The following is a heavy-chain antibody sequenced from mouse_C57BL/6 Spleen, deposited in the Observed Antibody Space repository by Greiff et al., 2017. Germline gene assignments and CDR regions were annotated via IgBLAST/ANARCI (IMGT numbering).Heavy chain of an antibody. CDR3: ARRHYGSSPYAMDY. V-gene: IGHV1-55*01. D-gene: IGHD1-1*01. CDR2: IYPGSGST. CDR1: GYTFTSYW. Sequence: VQLQQSGAELVKPGASVKMSCKASGYTFTSYWITWVKQRPGQGLEWIGDIYPGSGSTNYNEKFKSKATLTVDTSSSTAYMQLSSLTSEDSAVYYCARRHYGSSPYAMDYWGQGTSVTVSS. J-gene: IGHJ4*01.